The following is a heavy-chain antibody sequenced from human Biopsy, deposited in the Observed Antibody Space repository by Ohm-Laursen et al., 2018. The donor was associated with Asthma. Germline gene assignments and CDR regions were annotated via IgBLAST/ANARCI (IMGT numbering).Heavy chain of an antibody. CDR2: ISGLSRYK. D-gene: IGHD3-10*01. V-gene: IGHV3-21*01. J-gene: IGHJ4*01. CDR3: ARDFTIGSGSPFHF. CDR1: GFDFSGYT. Sequence: SLRLSCTASGFDFSGYTMNWVRQAPGKGLEWVSSISGLSRYKYYSDSLRGRVTISRDNAKSSLHLQMSSLRAEDTAVYFCARDFTIGSGSPFHFWGPGTLVTVSS.